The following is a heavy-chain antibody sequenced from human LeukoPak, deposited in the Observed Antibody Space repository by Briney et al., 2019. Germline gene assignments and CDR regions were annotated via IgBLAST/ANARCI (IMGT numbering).Heavy chain of an antibody. CDR3: ARGPPSGGTH. CDR2: IIPILGIA. J-gene: IGHJ4*02. Sequence: ASVKFSCKASGGTFSSYAISWVRQAPGQGLEWMGRIIPILGIANYAQKFQGRVTITADKSTSTAYMELSSLRSEDTAVYYCARGPPSGGTHWGQGTLVTVSS. D-gene: IGHD2-15*01. V-gene: IGHV1-69*04. CDR1: GGTFSSYA.